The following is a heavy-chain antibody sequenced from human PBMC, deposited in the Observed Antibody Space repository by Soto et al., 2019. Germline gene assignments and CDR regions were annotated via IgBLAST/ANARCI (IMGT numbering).Heavy chain of an antibody. CDR1: GGSISRYY. CDR2: IYYSGST. D-gene: IGHD3-9*01. V-gene: IGHV4-59*08. Sequence: TSETLSLTCTVSGGSISRYYWSWIRQPPGKGLEFIGHIYYSGSTHYNPPLKSRVTISVDTSKNQFSLKLTSVTAADTAVYYCARHAGSLTSFDYWGQGTLVTVS. CDR3: ARHAGSLTSFDY. J-gene: IGHJ4*02.